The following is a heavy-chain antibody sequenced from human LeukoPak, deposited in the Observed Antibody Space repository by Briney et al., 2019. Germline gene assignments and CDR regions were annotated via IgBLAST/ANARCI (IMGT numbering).Heavy chain of an antibody. CDR1: GYIFTDYY. D-gene: IGHD3-10*01. V-gene: IGHV1/OR15-1*01. CDR3: ASPRPGEAFDI. CDR2: INPNSGGT. Sequence: ASVKVSCKASGYIFTDYYMHWVRQAPEQELGWMGRINPNSGGTNYAQKFQGRVTMTRDTSISTAYTELSSLRSEDTATYYCASPRPGEAFDIWGQGTMVTVSS. J-gene: IGHJ3*02.